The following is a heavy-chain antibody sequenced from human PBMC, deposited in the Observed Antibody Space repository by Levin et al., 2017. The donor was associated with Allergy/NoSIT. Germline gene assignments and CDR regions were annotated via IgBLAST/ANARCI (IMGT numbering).Heavy chain of an antibody. CDR3: ARDARFYYFEY. CDR2: ISYDGSNK. CDR1: GFTFSSYG. D-gene: IGHD2-15*01. V-gene: IGHV3-30*03. J-gene: IGHJ4*02. Sequence: GGSLRLSCAASGFTFSSYGMHWVRQAPGKGLEWVAFISYDGSNKYYTDSVKGRFTISRDDSKNTLYLQMNSLRVEDTAVYYCARDARFYYFEYWGQGALITVSS.